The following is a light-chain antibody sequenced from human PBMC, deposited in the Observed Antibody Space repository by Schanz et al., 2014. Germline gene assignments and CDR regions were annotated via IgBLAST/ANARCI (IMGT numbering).Light chain of an antibody. V-gene: IGKV3-11*01. CDR3: QQRSNWLT. J-gene: IGKJ4*01. Sequence: EIVLTQSPGTLSLSPGERATLSCRASQSVSSNLAWYQHKTGQAPRLLIYDASNRATGIPARFSGSGSGTDFTLTISSLEPEDFAVYYCQQRSNWLTFGGGTKVEIK. CDR2: DAS. CDR1: QSVSSN.